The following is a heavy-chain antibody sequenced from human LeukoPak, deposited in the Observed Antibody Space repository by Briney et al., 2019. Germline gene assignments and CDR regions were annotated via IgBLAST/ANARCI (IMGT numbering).Heavy chain of an antibody. CDR3: ARRYNYGATEY. CDR1: GGSISISSYY. CDR2: IYFSGST. J-gene: IGHJ4*02. D-gene: IGHD5-18*01. V-gene: IGHV4-39*02. Sequence: KPSETPSLTCSVSGGSISISSYYWGWGRQSPGKGLEWIGSIYFSGSTYYNPSLKSRVTISIDTSKNHFSLKLSSVTAADTAVYYCARRYNYGATEYWGQGTLVTVSS.